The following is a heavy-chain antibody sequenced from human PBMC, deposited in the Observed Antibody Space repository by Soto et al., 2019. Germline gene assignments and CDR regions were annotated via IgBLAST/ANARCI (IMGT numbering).Heavy chain of an antibody. V-gene: IGHV3-23*01. CDR3: AKGDCSGGSCYRGFDY. CDR2: ISGSGATT. CDR1: GFTFSNYA. D-gene: IGHD2-15*01. Sequence: GGSLRLSCGGSGFTFSNYAMTWVRQAPGKGLEWVSSISGSGATTYCADSVQGRFTISRDNSKNTLSLQMYSLRAEDTAVYYCAKGDCSGGSCYRGFDYWGQGTLVTVSS. J-gene: IGHJ4*02.